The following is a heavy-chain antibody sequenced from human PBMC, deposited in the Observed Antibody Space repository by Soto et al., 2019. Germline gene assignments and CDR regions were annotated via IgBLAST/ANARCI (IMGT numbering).Heavy chain of an antibody. Sequence: GASVKVSCKASGYAFTSYGISWVRQAPRQGLEWMGWISAYNGNTNYAQKLQGRVTMTTDTSTSTAYMELRSLRSDDTAVYYCARTGVINDYVWESYHSYGMDVWGQGTTVTVSS. CDR1: GYAFTSYG. J-gene: IGHJ6*02. V-gene: IGHV1-18*01. CDR3: ARTGVINDYVWESYHSYGMDV. D-gene: IGHD3-16*02. CDR2: ISAYNGNT.